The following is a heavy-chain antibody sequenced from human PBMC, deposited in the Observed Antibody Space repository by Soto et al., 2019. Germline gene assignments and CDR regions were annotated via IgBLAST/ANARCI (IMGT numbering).Heavy chain of an antibody. CDR2: IYYSGNT. J-gene: IGHJ4*02. CDR3: ARGSTTEKVDS. Sequence: SETLSLTCTVSGGSISSGGYYWSWIRQHPGKGLEWIGYIYYSGNTYYNPSLKSRVTISVDTSKNQFSLKLSSVTAADTPVYYCARGSTTEKVDSEGQPTLVTVSS. V-gene: IGHV4-31*03. CDR1: GGSISSGGYY. D-gene: IGHD4-17*01.